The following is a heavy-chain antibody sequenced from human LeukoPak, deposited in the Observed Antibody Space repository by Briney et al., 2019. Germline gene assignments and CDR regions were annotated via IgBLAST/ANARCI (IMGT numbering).Heavy chain of an antibody. CDR1: NGSFSGNY. CDR3: ARGGTTHYYSSGTSP. V-gene: IGHV4-34*04. Sequence: PSETLSLTCAVHNGSFSGNYWTWICQPPGNGMEWNGEINNSGVTYNNRSLKVQCTISRDTSKTQLSLQLKSVSVTDTAVYYCARGGTTHYYSSGTSPWGQGTLVIVSS. D-gene: IGHD3-10*01. J-gene: IGHJ5*02. CDR2: INNSGVT.